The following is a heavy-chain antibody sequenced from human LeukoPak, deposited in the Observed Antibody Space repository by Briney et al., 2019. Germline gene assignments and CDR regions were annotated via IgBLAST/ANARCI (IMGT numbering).Heavy chain of an antibody. CDR1: GFTVSSNY. CDR2: ISSSSSYI. V-gene: IGHV3-21*01. Sequence: GGSLRLSCAASGFTVSSNYMTWVRQAPGKGLEWVSSISSSSSYIYYADSVKGRFTISRDNAKNSLYLQMNSLRAEDTAVYYCAREKRFLEWLLTFDYWGQGTLVTVSS. CDR3: AREKRFLEWLLTFDY. D-gene: IGHD3-3*01. J-gene: IGHJ4*02.